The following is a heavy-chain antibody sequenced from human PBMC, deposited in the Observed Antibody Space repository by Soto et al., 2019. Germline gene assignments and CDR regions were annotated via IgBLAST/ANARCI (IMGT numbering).Heavy chain of an antibody. Sequence: GGSLRLSWAASGFTFSNAWMSWVRQAPGKGLEWVGRIKSKTDGGTTDYAAPVKGRFTISRDDSKNTLYLQMNSLKTEDTAVYYCTTDLPPIAAGYWGQGTLATVSS. V-gene: IGHV3-15*01. CDR1: GFTFSNAW. CDR3: TTDLPPIAAGY. D-gene: IGHD6-13*01. CDR2: IKSKTDGGTT. J-gene: IGHJ4*02.